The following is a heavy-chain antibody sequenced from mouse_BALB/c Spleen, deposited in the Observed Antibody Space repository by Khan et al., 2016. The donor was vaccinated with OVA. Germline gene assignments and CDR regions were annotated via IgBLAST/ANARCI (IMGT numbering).Heavy chain of an antibody. Sequence: EVQLQESGPGLVKHSQSLSLTCTVTGYSITSGYAWNWIRQFPGNKLEWMGYISYSGSTSYNPSLRSRISITRDTSKNQFFLQLNSVTTEDTATYYCARKNYYGYAMDYWGQGTSVTVSS. V-gene: IGHV3-2*02. CDR3: ARKNYYGYAMDY. CDR2: ISYSGST. CDR1: GYSITSGYA. D-gene: IGHD1-1*01. J-gene: IGHJ4*01.